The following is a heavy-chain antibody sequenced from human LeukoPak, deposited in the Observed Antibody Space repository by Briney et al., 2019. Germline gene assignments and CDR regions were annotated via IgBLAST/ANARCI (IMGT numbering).Heavy chain of an antibody. J-gene: IGHJ4*02. Sequence: ASVKVSCKASGGTFSSYAISWVRQAPGQGLEWMGGIIPIFGTANYAQKFQGRVTITADESTSTAYMELSSLRSEDTAVYYCARDRYYDRVIDYWGQGTLVTVSS. V-gene: IGHV1-69*13. CDR3: ARDRYYDRVIDY. CDR1: GGTFSSYA. D-gene: IGHD3-22*01. CDR2: IIPIFGTA.